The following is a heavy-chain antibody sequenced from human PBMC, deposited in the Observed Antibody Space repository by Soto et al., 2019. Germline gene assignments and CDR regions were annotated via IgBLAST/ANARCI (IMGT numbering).Heavy chain of an antibody. CDR3: ARGHYYYAMDV. Sequence: PSETLSLTCAVSGGSVSSGVFSWNWIRQPPGQGLEWIGYISHGGSPHYTPSLRSRVSISVGRSTNVISLNLTSMTPADTAVYFCARGHYYYAMDVWGQGTKVTVSS. J-gene: IGHJ6*02. V-gene: IGHV4-30-2*01. CDR2: ISHGGSP. CDR1: GGSVSSGVFS.